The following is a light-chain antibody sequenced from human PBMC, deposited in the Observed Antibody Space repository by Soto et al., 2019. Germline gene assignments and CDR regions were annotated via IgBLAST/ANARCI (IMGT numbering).Light chain of an antibody. CDR1: SSNVGNNY. CDR3: CSYAGSSTDVV. J-gene: IGLJ2*01. V-gene: IGLV1-51*01. Sequence: QSILTQPPSVSATPGQKVTISCSGSSSNVGNNYISWYQQLPGTGPKLLIHANDKRPSGIPDRISGSKSGTSATLDITGLQTGDEADYYCCSYAGSSTDVVFGGGTQLTVL. CDR2: AND.